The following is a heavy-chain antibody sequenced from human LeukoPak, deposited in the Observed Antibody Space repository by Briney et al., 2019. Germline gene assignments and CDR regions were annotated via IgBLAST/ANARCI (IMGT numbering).Heavy chain of an antibody. CDR1: GFTFSSYW. CDR3: ARDLDAYVVVMGYDAFDI. V-gene: IGHV3-7*01. CDR2: IKQDGSEK. J-gene: IGHJ3*02. D-gene: IGHD2-21*01. Sequence: GGSLRLSCAASGFTFSSYWMTWVRQAPGKGLEWVANIKQDGSEKYYVDSVKGRFTISRDNAKNSLDLQMNSLRAEDTAVYYCARDLDAYVVVMGYDAFDIWGQGTMVAVSS.